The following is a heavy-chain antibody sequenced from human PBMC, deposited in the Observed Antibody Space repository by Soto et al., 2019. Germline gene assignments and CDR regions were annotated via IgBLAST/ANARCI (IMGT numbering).Heavy chain of an antibody. CDR2: IIPILGIA. D-gene: IGHD2-15*01. Sequence: QVQLVQSGAEVKKPGSSVKVSCKASGGTFSSYTISWVRQAPGQGLEWMGRIIPILGIANYAQKFQGRVTITADKSTSPAYMELSSLRSEDTAVYYCAREGCSGGSCYYYYYYMDVWGKGTTVTVSS. CDR1: GGTFSSYT. V-gene: IGHV1-69*08. CDR3: AREGCSGGSCYYYYYYMDV. J-gene: IGHJ6*03.